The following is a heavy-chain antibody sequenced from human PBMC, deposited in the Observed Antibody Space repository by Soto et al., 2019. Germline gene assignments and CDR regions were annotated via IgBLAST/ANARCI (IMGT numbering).Heavy chain of an antibody. CDR2: INPNGGVT. J-gene: IGHJ6*03. D-gene: IGHD5-12*01. CDR3: ARESGGATATLDYYYFYMDV. Sequence: QVQLVQSGAEVRKPGASVTVSCRSSGDSFNDYYIHWVRQAPGQGFGWLGWINPNGGVTKYAQKFQGWVSMTRDTSIRTVYIQLSRLRSDDTAVYYCARESGGATATLDYYYFYMDVWGTGTTVTVSS. CDR1: GDSFNDYY. V-gene: IGHV1-2*04.